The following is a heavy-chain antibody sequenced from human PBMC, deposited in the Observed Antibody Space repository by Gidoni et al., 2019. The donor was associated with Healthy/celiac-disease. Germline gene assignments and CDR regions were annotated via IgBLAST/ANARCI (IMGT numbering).Heavy chain of an antibody. J-gene: IGHJ4*02. Sequence: QLQLQESGPGLVKPSETLSLTCTVSGGSISRSSYYWGWIRQPPGKGLEWIGSIYYSGSTYYNPSLKSRVTISVDTSKNQFSRKLSSVTAADTAVYYCARAGYIVSVVVVTGVDYWGQGTLVTVSS. CDR1: GGSISRSSYY. D-gene: IGHD3-22*01. CDR3: ARAGYIVSVVVVTGVDY. CDR2: IYYSGST. V-gene: IGHV4-39*07.